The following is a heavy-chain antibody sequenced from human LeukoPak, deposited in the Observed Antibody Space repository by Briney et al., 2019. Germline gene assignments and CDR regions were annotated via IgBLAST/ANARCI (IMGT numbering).Heavy chain of an antibody. D-gene: IGHD3-9*01. Sequence: SETLSLTCTVSSGFIISSDYYWGWIRQPPGKGLEWIGSIYYSGSTYYNPSLKSGVTISVDTSKNQFSLKLSSVTAEDTAVYYCARQSSDILTGYYRGPYYYYGMDVWGQGTTVTVSS. CDR1: SGFIISSDYY. J-gene: IGHJ6*02. V-gene: IGHV4-39*01. CDR3: ARQSSDILTGYYRGPYYYYGMDV. CDR2: IYYSGST.